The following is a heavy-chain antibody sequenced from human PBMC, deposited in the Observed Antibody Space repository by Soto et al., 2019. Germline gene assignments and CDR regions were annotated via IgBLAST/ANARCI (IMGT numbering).Heavy chain of an antibody. D-gene: IGHD1-26*01. V-gene: IGHV4-31*03. CDR3: AGAWGATMYRWFDP. Sequence: SETLSLTCTVSGGSISSGGYYWSWIRQHPGKGLEWIGYIYYSGSTYYNPSLKSRVTISVDTSKNQFSLKLSSVTAADTAVYYCAGAWGATMYRWFDPWGQGTLVTVSS. J-gene: IGHJ5*02. CDR2: IYYSGST. CDR1: GGSISSGGYY.